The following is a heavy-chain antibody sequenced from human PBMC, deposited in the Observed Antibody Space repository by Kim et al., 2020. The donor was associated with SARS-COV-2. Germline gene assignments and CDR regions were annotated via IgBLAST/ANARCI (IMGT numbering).Heavy chain of an antibody. CDR1: GFTFSNAW. V-gene: IGHV3-15*01. J-gene: IGHJ6*02. Sequence: GGSLRLSCAASGFTFSNAWMSWVRQAPGKGLEWVGRIKSKTDGGTTDYAAPVKGRFTISRDDSKNTLYLQMNSLKTEDTAVYYCTTDPTYYDILTGYSPLYYYYGMDVWGQGTTVTVSS. CDR2: IKSKTDGGTT. CDR3: TTDPTYYDILTGYSPLYYYYGMDV. D-gene: IGHD3-9*01.